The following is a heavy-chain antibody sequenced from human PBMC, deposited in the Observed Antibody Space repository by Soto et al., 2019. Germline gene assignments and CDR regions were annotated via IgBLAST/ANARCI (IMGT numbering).Heavy chain of an antibody. Sequence: VRILESGGGLVKPGGSLRLSCATSGLTFSNYAMSWVRQAPGGGLEWVSSMRGSSSTPYYADDVRGRFTISRDRSKNTLYLKMSRLGAEDTALYYCAKNQARELPRVIDFWGQGTLVTVSS. D-gene: IGHD1-7*01. CDR2: MRGSSSTP. V-gene: IGHV3-23*01. CDR1: GLTFSNYA. J-gene: IGHJ4*02. CDR3: AKNQARELPRVIDF.